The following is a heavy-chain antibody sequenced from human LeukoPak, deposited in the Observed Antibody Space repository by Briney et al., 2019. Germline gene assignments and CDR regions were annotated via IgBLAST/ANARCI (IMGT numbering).Heavy chain of an antibody. J-gene: IGHJ6*03. CDR3: AKDEGRYSYGYSVYYYYMDV. CDR1: GFTFSSYG. Sequence: GGSLRLSCAASGFTFSSYGMHWVRQAPGKGLEWVAFIRYDGSNKYYADSVKGRFTISRDNSKNTLYLQMNSLRAEDTAVYYCAKDEGRYSYGYSVYYYYMDVWGKGTTVTVSS. CDR2: IRYDGSNK. V-gene: IGHV3-30*02. D-gene: IGHD5-18*01.